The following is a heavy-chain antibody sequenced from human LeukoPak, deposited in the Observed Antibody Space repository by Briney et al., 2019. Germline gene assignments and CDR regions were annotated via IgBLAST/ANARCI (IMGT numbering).Heavy chain of an antibody. D-gene: IGHD5-12*01. J-gene: IGHJ6*03. CDR1: GYTFTSYD. CDR3: ARGKRGYSGYDYYYYYMDV. V-gene: IGHV1-8*01. CDR2: MNPNSGNT. Sequence: AASVKVSCKASGYTFTSYDINWVRQATGQGLEWMGWMNPNSGNTGYAQKFQGRVTMTRNTSISTVYMELSSLRSEDTAVYYCARGKRGYSGYDYYYYYMDVWGKGTTVTISS.